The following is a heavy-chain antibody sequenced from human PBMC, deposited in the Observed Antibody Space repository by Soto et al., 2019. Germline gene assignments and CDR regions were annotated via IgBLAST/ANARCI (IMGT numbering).Heavy chain of an antibody. CDR1: GGSMGKFY. Sequence: SETLSLTCSVSGGSMGKFYLSWIRMTAGKGLEWMGRVYATETSDDNPSLRSRLEMSVDISKKTFSLRLRSVTAADPAVYYCVRDGSKTLRDCFDPWGQGILVTVSS. J-gene: IGHJ5*02. CDR2: VYATETS. CDR3: VRDGSKTLRDCFDP. D-gene: IGHD4-17*01. V-gene: IGHV4-4*07.